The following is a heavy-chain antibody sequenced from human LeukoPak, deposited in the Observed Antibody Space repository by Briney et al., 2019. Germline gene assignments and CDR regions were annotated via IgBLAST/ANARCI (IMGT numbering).Heavy chain of an antibody. CDR1: GGSISTSITPTY. V-gene: IGHV4-39*01. CDR3: ARKGTIAPTGASHFDY. Sequence: PSETLSLTCTVSGGSISTSITPTYWNWVRQPPGKGLEWIGGIHYSGTTYYNPSLESRATISVDTSKNQFSVKLTSVTAADTAVYYCARKGTIAPTGASHFDYWGRGTLVTVSS. J-gene: IGHJ4*02. CDR2: IHYSGTT. D-gene: IGHD6-13*01.